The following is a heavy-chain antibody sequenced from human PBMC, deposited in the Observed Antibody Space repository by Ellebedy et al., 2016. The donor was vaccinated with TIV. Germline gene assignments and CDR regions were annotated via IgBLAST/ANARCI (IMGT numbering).Heavy chain of an antibody. Sequence: AASVKVSCKASGYTFTGYYIHWARQAPGHGLEWMGWINPKNGGTKYAQKFQGRVTMTRDTSISTAYMELSWLRSDDTAVYYCARDGACGGDCYGDNYWGQGSLVTVSS. D-gene: IGHD2-21*02. V-gene: IGHV1-2*02. CDR2: INPKNGGT. J-gene: IGHJ4*02. CDR3: ARDGACGGDCYGDNY. CDR1: GYTFTGYY.